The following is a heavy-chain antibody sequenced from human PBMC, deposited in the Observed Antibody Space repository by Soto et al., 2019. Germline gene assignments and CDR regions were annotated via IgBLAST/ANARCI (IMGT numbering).Heavy chain of an antibody. CDR3: ARHPTLVAAKPYYFDY. CDR2: IYYSGST. CDR1: GGSISSYY. D-gene: IGHD2-15*01. V-gene: IGHV4-59*08. J-gene: IGHJ4*02. Sequence: SETLSLTCTVSGGSISSYYWSWIRQPPGKGLEWIGYIYYSGSTNYNPSLKSRVTISVDTSKNQFSLKLRSVTAADTAVYYCARHPTLVAAKPYYFDYWGQGTLVTVSS.